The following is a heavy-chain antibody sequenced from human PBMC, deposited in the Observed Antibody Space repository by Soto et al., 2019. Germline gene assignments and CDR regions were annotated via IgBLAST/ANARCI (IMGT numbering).Heavy chain of an antibody. CDR3: AREPGVSSGWYVDY. CDR1: GFTFSSHS. J-gene: IGHJ4*02. V-gene: IGHV3-21*01. CDR2: ITSSRSDI. D-gene: IGHD6-19*01. Sequence: GGSLRLSCAASGFTFSSHSMNWVRQAPGKGLEWVASITSSRSDIKYADSVKGRFTISRDNAKTSLYLQMNSLRAEDTAVYYCAREPGVSSGWYVDYWGQGTLVTVSS.